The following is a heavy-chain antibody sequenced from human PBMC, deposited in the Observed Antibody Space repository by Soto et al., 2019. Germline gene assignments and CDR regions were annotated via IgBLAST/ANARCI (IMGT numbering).Heavy chain of an antibody. CDR1: GFTFGDYA. Sequence: GESLKISCTASGFTFGDYAMSWVRQAPGKGLEWVGFIRSKAYGGTTEYAASVKGRFTISRDDSKSIAYLQMNSLKTEDTAVYYCTGYCSGGSCYWYFDLWGRGTLVTVSS. V-gene: IGHV3-49*04. CDR3: TGYCSGGSCYWYFDL. J-gene: IGHJ2*01. D-gene: IGHD2-15*01. CDR2: IRSKAYGGTT.